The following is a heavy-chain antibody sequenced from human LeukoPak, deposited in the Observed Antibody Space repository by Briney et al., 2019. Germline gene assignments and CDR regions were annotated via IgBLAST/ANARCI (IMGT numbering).Heavy chain of an antibody. CDR3: AELGITMIGGV. CDR2: ISSSGSTI. V-gene: IGHV3-48*03. Sequence: GGSLRLSCAASGFTLSSYEMNWVRQAPGKGLEWVSYISSSGSTIYYADSVKGRFISSRDNTKNSLYLQMNSLRAEDTAVYYCAELGITMIGGVWGKGTTVTISS. D-gene: IGHD3-10*02. J-gene: IGHJ6*04. CDR1: GFTLSSYE.